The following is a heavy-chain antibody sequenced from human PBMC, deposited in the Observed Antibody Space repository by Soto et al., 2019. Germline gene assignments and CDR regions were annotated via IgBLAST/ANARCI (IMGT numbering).Heavy chain of an antibody. CDR2: ISYDGSNK. D-gene: IGHD6-13*01. Sequence: QVQLVESGGGVVQPGRSLRLSCAASGFTFSSYGMHWVRQAPGKGLEWVAVISYDGSNKYYADSVKGRFTISRDNSKNTLYLQMNSLRAEDTAVYYCAKDLRGIAAAGKRSYYYYYGMDVW. V-gene: IGHV3-30*18. CDR1: GFTFSSYG. J-gene: IGHJ6*01. CDR3: AKDLRGIAAAGKRSYYYYYGMDV.